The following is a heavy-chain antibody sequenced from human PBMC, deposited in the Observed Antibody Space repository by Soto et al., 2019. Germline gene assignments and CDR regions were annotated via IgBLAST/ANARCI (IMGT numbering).Heavy chain of an antibody. V-gene: IGHV1-69*06. D-gene: IGHD3-10*01. CDR2: TIPVFNTA. J-gene: IGHJ3*02. CDR3: ARRVYGSGNYYTGPSAFDI. Sequence: QVQLEQSGAEVKKPGSSVKVSCKASGGTLRDHGVAWLRQAPGQGLEWMGGTIPVFNTAKYAQKFQSRVTVTADKFTNIAYMELSSLRSEDTAFYFCARRVYGSGNYYTGPSAFDIWGQGTMVIVSS. CDR1: GGTLRDHG.